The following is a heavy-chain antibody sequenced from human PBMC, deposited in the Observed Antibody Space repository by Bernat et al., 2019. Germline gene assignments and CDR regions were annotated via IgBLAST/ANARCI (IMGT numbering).Heavy chain of an antibody. CDR2: IGTAGDT. D-gene: IGHD6-19*01. CDR1: GFTFSSYD. CDR3: ARSAPGPTVAGTDYFDY. V-gene: IGHV3-13*01. Sequence: EVQLVESGGGLVQPGGSLRLSCAASGFTFSSYDMHWVRQATGKGLEWVSGIGTAGDTYYPGSVKGRFTISRENAKNSLYLQMNSLRAGDTAVYYCARSAPGPTVAGTDYFDYWGQGTLVTVSS. J-gene: IGHJ4*02.